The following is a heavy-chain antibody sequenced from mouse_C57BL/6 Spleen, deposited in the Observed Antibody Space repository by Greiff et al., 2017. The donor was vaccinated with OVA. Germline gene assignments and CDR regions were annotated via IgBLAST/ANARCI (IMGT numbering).Heavy chain of an antibody. Sequence: QVQLQQPGAELVKPGASVKMSCKASGYTFTSYWITWVKQRPGQGLEWIGDIYPGSGSTNYNEKFKSKATLTVDTSSSTAYMQLSSLTAEDSGVYYWARSDYDGRGFAYWGQGTLVTVSA. CDR2: IYPGSGST. CDR3: ARSDYDGRGFAY. V-gene: IGHV1-55*01. D-gene: IGHD2-4*01. CDR1: GYTFTSYW. J-gene: IGHJ3*01.